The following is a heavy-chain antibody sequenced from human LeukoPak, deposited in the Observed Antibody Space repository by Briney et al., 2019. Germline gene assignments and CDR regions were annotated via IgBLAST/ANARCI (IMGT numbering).Heavy chain of an antibody. CDR2: IKSKTDGGTT. CDR1: GFTVSNAW. J-gene: IGHJ4*02. CDR3: TTDRLGGILWFGELGLV. Sequence: AVSLRLSCAASGFTVSNAWMNWGRQAPGKGLEWVVRIKSKTDGGTTDYAAPVKGRLTISRDDSKNTLYLQMNSLKTEDTAVYYCTTDRLGGILWFGELGLVGGQGTLVTVSS. V-gene: IGHV3-15*01. D-gene: IGHD3-10*01.